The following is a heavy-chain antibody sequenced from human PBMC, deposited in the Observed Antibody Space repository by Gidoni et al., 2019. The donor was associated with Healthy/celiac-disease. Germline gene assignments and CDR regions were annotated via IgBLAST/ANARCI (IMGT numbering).Heavy chain of an antibody. Sequence: QLQLQESGPGLVKPSETLSLTCTVSGGSISSSSYYWGWLRQPPGKGLEWIGSIYYSGSTYYNPSLKSRVTISVDTAKNQFSLKLSSVTAADTAVYYCARQGGQRFLEWLLFHWFDPWGQGTLVTVSS. J-gene: IGHJ5*02. CDR2: IYYSGST. V-gene: IGHV4-39*01. CDR1: GGSISSSSYY. D-gene: IGHD3-3*01. CDR3: ARQGGQRFLEWLLFHWFDP.